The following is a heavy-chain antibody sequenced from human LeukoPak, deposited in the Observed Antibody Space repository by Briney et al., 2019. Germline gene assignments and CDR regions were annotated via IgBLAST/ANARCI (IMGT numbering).Heavy chain of an antibody. CDR3: AKFDYYGSGSYYKRDWFDP. V-gene: IGHV3-30*02. Sequence: GGSLRLSCAASGFTFSTYWMHWVRQDPGKGLEWVAFIRYGGSNKYYADSVKGRFTISRDNSKNTLYLQMNSLRAEDTAVYYCAKFDYYGSGSYYKRDWFDPWGQGTLVTVSS. J-gene: IGHJ5*02. D-gene: IGHD3-10*01. CDR1: GFTFSTYW. CDR2: IRYGGSNK.